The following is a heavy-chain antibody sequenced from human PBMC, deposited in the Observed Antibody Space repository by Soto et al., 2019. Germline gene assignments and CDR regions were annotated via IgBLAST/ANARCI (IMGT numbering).Heavy chain of an antibody. CDR1: GFTFSSYG. J-gene: IGHJ4*02. V-gene: IGHV3-33*01. CDR2: IWHDGGNK. D-gene: IGHD3-16*01. Sequence: QVHLVESGGGVVQPGRSLRLSCAASGFTFSSYGMHWVRQAPGKGLEWVAFIWHDGGNKFYAESVKGRFTISRDNSKNTLYLQMTRLSAEDTAMYYCARDGDVNTGFGKDYWGQGALVTVSS. CDR3: ARDGDVNTGFGKDY.